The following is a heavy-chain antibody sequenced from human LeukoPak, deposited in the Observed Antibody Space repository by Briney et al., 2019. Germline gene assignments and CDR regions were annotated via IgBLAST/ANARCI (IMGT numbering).Heavy chain of an antibody. CDR2: FDPEDGET. D-gene: IGHD3-22*01. CDR3: ANYYYDSSGYYYVGADY. J-gene: IGHJ4*02. CDR1: GYTLTELS. Sequence: ASVTVSCMVSGYTLTELSMHWVRQAPGKGLEWMGGFDPEDGETIYAQKFQGRVTMTEDTSTDTAYMELSSLRSEDTAVYYCANYYYDSSGYYYVGADYWGQGTLVTVSS. V-gene: IGHV1-24*01.